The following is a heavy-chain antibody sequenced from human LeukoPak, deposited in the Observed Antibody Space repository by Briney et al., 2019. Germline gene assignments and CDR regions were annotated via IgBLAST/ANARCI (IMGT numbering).Heavy chain of an antibody. Sequence: EASVTVSCKASGYTFTGYYMHWVRQAPGQGLEWMGWINPNSGGTNYAQKFQGRVTMTRDTSISTAYMELSRLRSDDTAVYYCAREIGYCSSTSCFFYAFDIWGQGTMVTVSS. D-gene: IGHD2-2*01. CDR1: GYTFTGYY. CDR2: INPNSGGT. CDR3: AREIGYCSSTSCFFYAFDI. J-gene: IGHJ3*02. V-gene: IGHV1-2*02.